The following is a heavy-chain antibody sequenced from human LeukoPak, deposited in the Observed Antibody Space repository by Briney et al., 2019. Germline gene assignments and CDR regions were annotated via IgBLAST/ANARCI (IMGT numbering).Heavy chain of an antibody. CDR3: AQGYSIGWFPN. CDR1: GFSVSSYG. Sequence: GGTLRLSYEDSGFSVSSYGMSWVRQAPGKGLEWISAINVNGDTKYYADSVRGRFIISRDNSENTLYLQMNSLRTEDTAVYYCAQGYSIGWFPNWGQGSLVSVSS. D-gene: IGHD5-12*01. V-gene: IGHV3-23*01. J-gene: IGHJ4*02. CDR2: INVNGDTK.